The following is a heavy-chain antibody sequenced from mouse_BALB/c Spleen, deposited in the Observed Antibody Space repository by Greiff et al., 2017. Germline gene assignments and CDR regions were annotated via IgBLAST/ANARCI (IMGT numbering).Heavy chain of an antibody. CDR1: GFTFSSYG. D-gene: IGHD1-1*01. J-gene: IGHJ3*01. CDR2: INSNGGST. V-gene: IGHV5-6-3*01. CDR3: ASGVYYYGSSPFAY. Sequence: EVQGVESGGGLVQPGGSLKLSCAASGFTFSSYGMSWVRQTPDKRLELVATINSNGGSTYYPDSVKGRFTISRDNAKNTLYLQMSSLKSEDTAMYYCASGVYYYGSSPFAYWGQGTLVTVSA.